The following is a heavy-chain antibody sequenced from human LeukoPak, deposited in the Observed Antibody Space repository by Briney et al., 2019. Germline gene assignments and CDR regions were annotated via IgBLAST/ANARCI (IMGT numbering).Heavy chain of an antibody. J-gene: IGHJ4*02. D-gene: IGHD3-10*01. V-gene: IGHV3-30*18. CDR2: ISYDGSNK. Sequence: GGSLRLSCAASGFTFSSYGMHWVRQAPGKGLEWVAVISYDGSNKYYAASVKGRFTISRDNSRNTLYLQMNSLSPEDTAVYYCAKDTRGKYYGSGSYCNVPDYWGQGTLVTVSS. CDR1: GFTFSSYG. CDR3: AKDTRGKYYGSGSYCNVPDY.